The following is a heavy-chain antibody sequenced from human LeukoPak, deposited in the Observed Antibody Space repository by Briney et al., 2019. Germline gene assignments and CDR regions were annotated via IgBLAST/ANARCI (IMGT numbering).Heavy chain of an antibody. D-gene: IGHD6-6*01. CDR3: ARHRIGSSPDFDY. CDR2: IYYSGST. V-gene: IGHV4-31*03. Sequence: PSETLSLTCTVSGGSISSGGYYWSWLRQHPGKGLEWIGYIYYSGSTYYNPSLKSRVTISVDTSKNQFSLKLSSVTAADTAVYYCARHRIGSSPDFDYWGQGTLVTVSS. J-gene: IGHJ4*02. CDR1: GGSISSGGYY.